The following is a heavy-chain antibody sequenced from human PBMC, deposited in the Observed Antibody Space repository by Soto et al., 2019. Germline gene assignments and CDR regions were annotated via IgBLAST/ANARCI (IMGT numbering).Heavy chain of an antibody. V-gene: IGHV4-59*01. CDR3: ARALPPPYYYDSSGYYPFDY. CDR2: IYYSGST. D-gene: IGHD3-22*01. Sequence: KPWETLSLTCTVSGGSISSYYWSWIRQPPGKGLEWIGYIYYSGSTNYNPSLKSRVTISVDTSKNQFSLKLSSVTAADTAVYYCARALPPPYYYDSSGYYPFDYWGQGTLVTVSS. J-gene: IGHJ4*02. CDR1: GGSISSYY.